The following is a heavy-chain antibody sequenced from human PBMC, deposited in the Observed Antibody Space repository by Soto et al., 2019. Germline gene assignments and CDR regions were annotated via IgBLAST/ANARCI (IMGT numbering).Heavy chain of an antibody. CDR2: MDHGGSS. CDR3: PTYCSATSPWGAMDV. Sequence: SDTRSLTGTVSGCSIINGGHAVSFIRQPPGKGLECIGYMDHGGSSYHNASLKRRVSMSVKKSNNNFSLDLRWVTPTVTCGCDCPTYCSATSPWGAMDVWGPGTTVTVS. CDR1: GCSIINGGHA. V-gene: IGHV4-30-2*01. D-gene: IGHD2-2*01. J-gene: IGHJ6*02.